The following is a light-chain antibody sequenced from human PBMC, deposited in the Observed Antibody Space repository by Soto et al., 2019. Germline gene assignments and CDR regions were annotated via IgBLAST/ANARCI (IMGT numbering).Light chain of an antibody. V-gene: IGKV2-28*01. CDR2: LGS. CDR1: QSLLHSNGYNY. Sequence: DVVMTQSPLSLPVTPGEPASISCRSSQSLLHSNGYNYLDWFLQKPGQSPQLLIYLGSTRASGVPDRLSGSGSGTDFTLKISRVEAEDVGVYYCMHALQTPPKYIFGQGTRLDIK. J-gene: IGKJ2*01. CDR3: MHALQTPPKYI.